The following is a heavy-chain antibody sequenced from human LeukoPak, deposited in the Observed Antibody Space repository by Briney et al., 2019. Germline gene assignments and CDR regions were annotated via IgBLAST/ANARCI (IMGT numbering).Heavy chain of an antibody. Sequence: PSETLSLTCTVSGGSISSYYWSWIRQPPGKGLEWIGYIYYSGSTNYNPSLKSRVTISVDTSKNQFSLKLSSVTAADTAVYYCARVVIVGAPGAFDIWGQGTMVTVSS. V-gene: IGHV4-59*01. CDR2: IYYSGST. J-gene: IGHJ3*02. CDR3: ARVVIVGAPGAFDI. CDR1: GGSISSYY. D-gene: IGHD1-26*01.